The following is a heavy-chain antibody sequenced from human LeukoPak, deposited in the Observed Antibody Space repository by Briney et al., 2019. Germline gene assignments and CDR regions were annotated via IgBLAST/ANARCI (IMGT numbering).Heavy chain of an antibody. CDR1: GPTISAFY. V-gene: IGHV4-4*09. CDR3: ARQFNDNGDYLGWFDP. J-gene: IGHJ5*02. CDR2: IYTGWTT. D-gene: IGHD4-17*01. Sequence: SETLSLTCTVSGPTISAFYWAWIRQSPGKGLEWIGYIYTGWTTNYNPSLYSRVTISVDTSKNQIFLKLRSVTAADTAVYFCARQFNDNGDYLGWFDPWGQGTLVTVSP.